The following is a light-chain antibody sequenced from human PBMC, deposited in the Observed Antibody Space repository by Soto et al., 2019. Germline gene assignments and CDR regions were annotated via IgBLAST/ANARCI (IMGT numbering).Light chain of an antibody. Sequence: DIRMTQYPSSLSAFVGDTVTITCRASQDLIYYLACYQQKPGKITKLLIHSASTLQLGVQSRFSGTGSGTVFTLTINNLQPEDVATYNCQQYNSAPNTFGQGSRLEIK. CDR2: SAS. CDR1: QDLIYY. J-gene: IGKJ2*01. V-gene: IGKV1-27*01. CDR3: QQYNSAPNT.